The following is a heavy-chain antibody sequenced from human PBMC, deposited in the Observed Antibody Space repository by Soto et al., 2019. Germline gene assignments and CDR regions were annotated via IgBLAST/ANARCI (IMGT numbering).Heavy chain of an antibody. J-gene: IGHJ5*01. D-gene: IGHD6-6*01. CDR1: GFTFSSYA. CDR3: VKGQYSSSGLLDWFDP. Sequence: GGSLRLSCSGSGFTFSSYAMHWVRQAPGKGLEYASAISSNGGSTYYADSVKGGFTISRDNSKKTLYLQMTSLRVEDTAVYYCVKGQYSSSGLLDWFDPWGQGTVVTVS. CDR2: ISSNGGST. V-gene: IGHV3-64D*06.